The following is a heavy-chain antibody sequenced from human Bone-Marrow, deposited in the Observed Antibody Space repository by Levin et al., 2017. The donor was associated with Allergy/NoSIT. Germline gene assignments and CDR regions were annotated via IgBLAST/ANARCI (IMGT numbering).Heavy chain of an antibody. Sequence: PGGSLRLSCAASGFTFSSYSMNWVRQAPGKGLEWVSYISSSSSTIYYADSVKGRFTISRDNAKNSLYLQMNSLRAEDTAVYYCARPQSYGDYDWFDPWGQGTLVTVSS. CDR1: GFTFSSYS. CDR3: ARPQSYGDYDWFDP. D-gene: IGHD4-17*01. CDR2: ISSSSSTI. V-gene: IGHV3-48*01. J-gene: IGHJ5*02.